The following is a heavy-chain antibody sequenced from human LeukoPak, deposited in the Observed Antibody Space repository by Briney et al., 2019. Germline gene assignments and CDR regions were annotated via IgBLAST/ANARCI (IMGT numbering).Heavy chain of an antibody. Sequence: GSSVKVSCKASGGTFSSYASSWVRQAPGQGLEWMGGIIPIFGTANYAQKFQGRVTITADESTSTAYMELSSLRSEDTAVYYCARSRERYVIPEYFQHWGQGTLVTVSS. J-gene: IGHJ1*01. CDR2: IIPIFGTA. V-gene: IGHV1-69*01. D-gene: IGHD1-26*01. CDR1: GGTFSSYA. CDR3: ARSRERYVIPEYFQH.